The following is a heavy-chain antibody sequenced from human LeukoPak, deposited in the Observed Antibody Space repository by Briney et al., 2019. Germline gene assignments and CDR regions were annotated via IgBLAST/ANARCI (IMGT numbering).Heavy chain of an antibody. CDR2: ISGSGGNT. Sequence: GGSLRLSCAASGFTFSSYAMTWVRQFPGKGLEWVSAISGSGGNTYYADAVKGRFTISRDNSKNTLHLQMNSLRAEDTAVYYCAKGPLIEVAGTTWDYWGQGTLVTVSS. CDR1: GFTFSSYA. J-gene: IGHJ4*02. CDR3: AKGPLIEVAGTTWDY. V-gene: IGHV3-23*01. D-gene: IGHD6-19*01.